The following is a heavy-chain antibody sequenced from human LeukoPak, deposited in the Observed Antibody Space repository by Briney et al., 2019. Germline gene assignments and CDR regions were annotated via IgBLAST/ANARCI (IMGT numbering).Heavy chain of an antibody. V-gene: IGHV1-24*01. Sequence: ASVKVSCRVSGYTLTELSMHWVRQAPGKGLEWMGGFDPEDGETIYAQKFQGRVTMTEDTSTDTAYMELSSLRSEDTAVYYCATDGVAAAGTAGEMVYWGQGTLVTVSS. CDR3: ATDGVAAAGTAGEMVY. CDR2: FDPEDGET. D-gene: IGHD6-13*01. CDR1: GYTLTELS. J-gene: IGHJ4*02.